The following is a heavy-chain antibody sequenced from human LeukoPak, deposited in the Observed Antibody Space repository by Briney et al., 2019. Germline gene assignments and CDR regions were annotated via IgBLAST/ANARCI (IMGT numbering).Heavy chain of an antibody. CDR1: GFTFSSPA. D-gene: IGHD3-22*01. J-gene: IGHJ4*02. Sequence: QSGGSLRLSCAASGFTFSSPAMSWVRQAPGKGLEWVSSITPSGDGTYYAASVKGRFTISRDNSKNTLYLQMNSLRAEDTAVYYCAKDPRSYYDSSGYYGGYYFDYWGQGTLVTVSS. CDR2: ITPSGDGT. CDR3: AKDPRSYYDSSGYYGGYYFDY. V-gene: IGHV3-23*01.